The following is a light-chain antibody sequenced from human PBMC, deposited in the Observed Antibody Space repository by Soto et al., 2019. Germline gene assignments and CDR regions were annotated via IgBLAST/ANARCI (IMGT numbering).Light chain of an antibody. Sequence: QSALTQPRSVSGSPGQSVTISCTGTSSDVGGYNYVSWYQQHPGKAPKLMIYDVSKRPSGVPDRFSGSKSGNTASLTIYGLQAEDDAAYYCCSYAGSYTYYVFQLGTNGTV. V-gene: IGLV2-11*01. CDR2: DVS. CDR1: SSDVGGYNY. J-gene: IGLJ1*01. CDR3: CSYAGSYTYYV.